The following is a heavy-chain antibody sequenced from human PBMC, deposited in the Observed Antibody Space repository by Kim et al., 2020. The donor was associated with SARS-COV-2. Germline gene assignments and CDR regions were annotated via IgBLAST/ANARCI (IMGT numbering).Heavy chain of an antibody. CDR1: GFTFSSYA. V-gene: IGHV3-30-3*01. D-gene: IGHD3-16*01. CDR2: ISYDGSNK. CDR3: ARGEGGLKPKDAFDI. Sequence: GGSLRLSCAASGFTFSSYAMNWVRQAPGKGLEWVAVISYDGSNKYYADSVKGRFTISRDNSKNTLYLQMNSLRAEDTAVYYCARGEGGLKPKDAFDIWGQGTMVTVSS. J-gene: IGHJ3*02.